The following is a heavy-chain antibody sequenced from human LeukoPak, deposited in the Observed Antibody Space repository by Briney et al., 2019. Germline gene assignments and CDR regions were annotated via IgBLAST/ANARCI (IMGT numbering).Heavy chain of an antibody. J-gene: IGHJ4*02. CDR1: GGSISSYY. CDR2: IYYSGYT. Sequence: PSETLSLTCSVSGGSISSYYWSWIRQPPGKGLEWIGYIYYSGYTNYNPSLKSRVTMSVDTSKNQFSLQLSSVTAADTAVYYCARGQAVAGVWGQGTLVTVSS. D-gene: IGHD6-19*01. CDR3: ARGQAVAGV. V-gene: IGHV4-59*01.